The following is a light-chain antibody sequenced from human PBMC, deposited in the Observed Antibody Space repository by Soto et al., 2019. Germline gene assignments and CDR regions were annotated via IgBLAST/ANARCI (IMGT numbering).Light chain of an antibody. Sequence: IQMTQSPSSLSASVGDRVTITCRASQNIDSYLNWYQQRPGKAPKLLIYAASSLQSGVPSRFSGSASGTDFTLTISSLQPEDVAAYYCLQDYSYPLTFGGGTKVDIK. CDR2: AAS. V-gene: IGKV1-6*01. CDR3: LQDYSYPLT. J-gene: IGKJ4*01. CDR1: QNIDSY.